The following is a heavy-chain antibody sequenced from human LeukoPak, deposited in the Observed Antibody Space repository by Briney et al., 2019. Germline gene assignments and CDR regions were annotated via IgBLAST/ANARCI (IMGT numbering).Heavy chain of an antibody. J-gene: IGHJ4*02. CDR1: GGSISTSNYY. D-gene: IGHD3-10*01. CDR2: IFYSGST. V-gene: IGHV4-39*07. CDR3: ARRRPITMVRGRYFDY. Sequence: SETLSLTCTVSGGSISTSNYYWGWIRQPPGKGLEWIGNIFYSGSTYYSPSLKSRVTISLDTSRNQFSLKLSSVTAADTAVYYCARRRPITMVRGRYFDYWGQGTLVTVSS.